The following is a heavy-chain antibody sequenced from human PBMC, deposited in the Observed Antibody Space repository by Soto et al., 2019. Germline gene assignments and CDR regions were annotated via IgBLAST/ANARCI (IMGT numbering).Heavy chain of an antibody. D-gene: IGHD5-18*01. J-gene: IGHJ4*02. V-gene: IGHV3-9*01. CDR1: GFTFDDYA. CDR3: AKDSRYSDGGSSFDY. CDR2: ISWNSGSI. Sequence: EVQLVESGGGLVQPGRSLRLSCAASGFTFDDYAMHWVRQAPGKGLEWVSGISWNSGSIGYADSVKGRFTISRDNAKNSLYVQMNSLRAEDTALYYCAKDSRYSDGGSSFDYWGQGTLVTVSS.